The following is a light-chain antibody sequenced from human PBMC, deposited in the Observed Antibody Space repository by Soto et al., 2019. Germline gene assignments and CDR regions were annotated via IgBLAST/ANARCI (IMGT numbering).Light chain of an antibody. CDR1: QSISSW. V-gene: IGKV1-33*01. J-gene: IGKJ5*01. CDR2: DAS. CDR3: QQYDILPIT. Sequence: DIQMTQSPSTLSATAGDIVTITFRVSQSISSWLAWYQQKPGKAPNLLIYDASNLEIGVPSRFSGSGSGTHFTFTISSLQTEDIGTYYCQQYDILPITFGRGTRLEIK.